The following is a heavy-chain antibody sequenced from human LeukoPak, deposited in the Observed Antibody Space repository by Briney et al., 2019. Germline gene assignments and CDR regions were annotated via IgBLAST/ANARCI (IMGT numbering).Heavy chain of an antibody. Sequence: GGSLRLSCAASGFTFSTYGMHWVRQAPGKGLEGLAFIRLDGTNKDYADSVKGRFTTSRDNSKNTLYLQTNSLKAEDTAIYYCAKPSSSGYTSVWYLDYWGQGTLVTVSS. CDR2: IRLDGTNK. V-gene: IGHV3-30*02. D-gene: IGHD6-19*01. CDR3: AKPSSSGYTSVWYLDY. CDR1: GFTFSTYG. J-gene: IGHJ4*02.